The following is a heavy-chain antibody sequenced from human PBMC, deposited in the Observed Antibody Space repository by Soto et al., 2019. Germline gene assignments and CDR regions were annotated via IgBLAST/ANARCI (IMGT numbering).Heavy chain of an antibody. CDR1: GYTSTSYG. CDR2: ISAYNGNT. V-gene: IGHV1-18*01. CDR3: ARDGYCSGGSCYSDGFDP. D-gene: IGHD2-15*01. J-gene: IGHJ5*02. Sequence: ASVKVSCKASGYTSTSYGISWVRQAPGQGLEWMGWISAYNGNTNYAQKLQGRVTMTTDTSTSTAYMELRSLRSDDTAVYYCARDGYCSGGSCYSDGFDPWGQGTLVTVSS.